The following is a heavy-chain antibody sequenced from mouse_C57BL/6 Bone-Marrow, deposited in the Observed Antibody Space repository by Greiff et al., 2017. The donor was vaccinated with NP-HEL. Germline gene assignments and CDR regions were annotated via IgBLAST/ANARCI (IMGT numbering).Heavy chain of an antibody. CDR1: GFTFSSYA. CDR3: TREGPMIRGYYCDN. CDR2: ISSGGDYI. J-gene: IGHJ2*01. V-gene: IGHV5-9-1*02. D-gene: IGHD2-4*01. Sequence: EVQLVESGEGLVKPGGSLILSCAASGFTFSSYAMSWVRQTPEKRLEWVAYISSGGDYIYYADTVKGRFTTSRDNARNTLYLQMSSLKSEDTAMYYCTREGPMIRGYYCDNWGKGTTLPVSS.